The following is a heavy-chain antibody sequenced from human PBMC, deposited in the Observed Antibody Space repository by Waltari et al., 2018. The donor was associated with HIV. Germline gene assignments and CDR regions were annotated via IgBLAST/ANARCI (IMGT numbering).Heavy chain of an antibody. Sequence: QVQLVESGGGVVQPGRSLRLSCAASGFTFSSYGMHWVRQAPGKGLEWVAVISYDGSNKYYADSVKGRFTISRDNSKNTLYLQMNNLRAEDTAVYYCAKDLYVWAARGGRSYYYGMDVWGQGP. V-gene: IGHV3-30*18. D-gene: IGHD6-6*01. CDR2: ISYDGSNK. CDR3: AKDLYVWAARGGRSYYYGMDV. J-gene: IGHJ6*02. CDR1: GFTFSSYG.